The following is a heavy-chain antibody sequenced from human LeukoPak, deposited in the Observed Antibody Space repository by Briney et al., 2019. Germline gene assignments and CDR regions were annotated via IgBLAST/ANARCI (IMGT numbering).Heavy chain of an antibody. D-gene: IGHD2-2*01. CDR1: GGSISSDGYY. CDR2: ISYSGST. J-gene: IGHJ4*02. CDR3: ARDLGYCSSTSCRYFDY. Sequence: SETLSLTCTVSGGSISSDGYYWSWIRRHPGKGLEWIGYISYSGSTYYNPSLKSRVTISVDTSKNQFSLKLSSVTAADTAVYYCARDLGYCSSTSCRYFDYWGQGTLVTVSS. V-gene: IGHV4-31*03.